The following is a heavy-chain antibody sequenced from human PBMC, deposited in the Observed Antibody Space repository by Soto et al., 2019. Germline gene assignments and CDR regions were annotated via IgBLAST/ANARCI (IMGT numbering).Heavy chain of an antibody. J-gene: IGHJ4*02. CDR1: GFTFSDYY. D-gene: IGHD1-7*01. CDR2: SRDKGNSYST. V-gene: IGHV3-72*01. Sequence: EVHLVESGGTLVQPGGPLRLSCAGSGFTFSDYYIDWVRQAPGKGLEWVGRSRDKGNSYSTYYAASVKGRFTVSLDASKNSLYLQMNSLKADDTALYYCARSIPGPTSFDYWGQGTLVTVSS. CDR3: ARSIPGPTSFDY.